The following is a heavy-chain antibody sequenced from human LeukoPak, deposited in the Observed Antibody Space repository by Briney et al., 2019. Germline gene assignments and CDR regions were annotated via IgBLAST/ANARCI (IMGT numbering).Heavy chain of an antibody. CDR2: MNPKSGGT. J-gene: IGHJ5*02. CDR1: GYTFTGYY. D-gene: IGHD3-22*01. CDR3: ARESGYYYDSSGFRFDP. Sequence: SVKVSCKASGYTFTGYYVHWVRQAPGQGLEWMGWMNPKSGGTNYAQKFQGRVTMTRDTSISTAYMELSRLRSDDTAVYYCARESGYYYDSSGFRFDPWGQGTLVTVSS. V-gene: IGHV1-2*02.